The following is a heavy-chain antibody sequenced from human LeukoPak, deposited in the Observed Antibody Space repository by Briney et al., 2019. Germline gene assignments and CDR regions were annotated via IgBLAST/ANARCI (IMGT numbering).Heavy chain of an antibody. V-gene: IGHV3-21*01. CDR1: GFTFSGSS. J-gene: IGHJ4*02. CDR2: ISSSSSYI. D-gene: IGHD2-15*01. CDR3: AKNTFCSSSSCQTALDY. Sequence: PGGSLRLSCAASGFTFSGSSMSWVRQAPGKGLEWVSSISSSSSYIYYADSVKGRFTVSRDNAKNSLFLQMNSLRAEDTAVYYCAKNTFCSSSSCQTALDYWGQGTLVTVSS.